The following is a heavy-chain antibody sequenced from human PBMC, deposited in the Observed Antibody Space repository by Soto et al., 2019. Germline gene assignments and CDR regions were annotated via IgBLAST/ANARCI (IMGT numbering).Heavy chain of an antibody. D-gene: IGHD7-27*01. CDR3: AKDNSRPGYWGWNDY. Sequence: QVQLVESGGGVVQPGRSLRLSCAASGFTFSSYGMHWVRQAPGKGLEWVAVISYDGSNKYYADSVKGRFTISRDNSKNTLYLQMNSLRAEDTAVYYCAKDNSRPGYWGWNDYWGQGTLVTVSS. CDR1: GFTFSSYG. CDR2: ISYDGSNK. J-gene: IGHJ4*02. V-gene: IGHV3-30*18.